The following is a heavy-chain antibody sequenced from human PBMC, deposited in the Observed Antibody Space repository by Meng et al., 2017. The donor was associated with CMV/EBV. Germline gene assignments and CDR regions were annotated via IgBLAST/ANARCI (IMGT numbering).Heavy chain of an antibody. D-gene: IGHD3-16*01. CDR2: ISSNGGST. CDR1: GFTFSSYS. CDR3: ARGPGGFGAYYGMDV. J-gene: IGHJ6*02. V-gene: IGHV3-64*02. Sequence: GGSLRLSCAASGFTFSSYSMNWVRQAPGKGLEYVSAISSNGGSTYYADSVKGRFTISRDNSKNTLYLQMGSLRAEDMAVYYCARGPGGFGAYYGMDVWGQGTTVTVSS.